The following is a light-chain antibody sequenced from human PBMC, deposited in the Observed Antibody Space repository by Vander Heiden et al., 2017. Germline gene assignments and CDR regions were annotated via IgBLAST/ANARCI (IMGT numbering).Light chain of an antibody. CDR3: QLSYSTPRT. J-gene: IGKJ1*01. CDR1: QSISTY. V-gene: IGKV1-39*01. Sequence: DIQMTQSPPSLSASVGDRVTITCRASQSISTYLNWYQQKPGKAPKLLIHTASTLQSGVPSRFSGSGSGTDFTLTISSLQPEDFATYYCQLSYSTPRTFGQGTKVEIK. CDR2: TAS.